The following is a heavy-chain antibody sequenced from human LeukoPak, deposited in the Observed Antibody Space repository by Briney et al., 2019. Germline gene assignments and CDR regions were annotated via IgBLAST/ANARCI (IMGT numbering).Heavy chain of an antibody. J-gene: IGHJ4*02. Sequence: PSETLSLTCTVSGASITSYYWSWIRQPAGKGLEWIGRISTSGSTKYNPSLKSRVTMSVDTSKNHFSLRLSSVTAADTAVYYCARGNSGWYDYFDYWGQGTLVTVSS. CDR1: GASITSYY. CDR3: ARGNSGWYDYFDY. V-gene: IGHV4-4*07. CDR2: ISTSGST. D-gene: IGHD6-19*01.